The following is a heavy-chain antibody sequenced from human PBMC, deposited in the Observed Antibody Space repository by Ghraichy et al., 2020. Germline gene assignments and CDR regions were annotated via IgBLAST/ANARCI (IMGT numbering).Heavy chain of an antibody. Sequence: GGSLRLSCAAAGFTFSTYSIIWVRQAPGKGLEWFSYINSAGHTMYYADSVQGRFTVSRDNAKNSLFLQMNSLRDEDTAVYYCARGGSAWSGLDYWGQGTLVTVSS. CDR3: ARGGSAWSGLDY. CDR1: GFTFSTYS. J-gene: IGHJ4*02. D-gene: IGHD6-19*01. V-gene: IGHV3-48*02. CDR2: INSAGHTM.